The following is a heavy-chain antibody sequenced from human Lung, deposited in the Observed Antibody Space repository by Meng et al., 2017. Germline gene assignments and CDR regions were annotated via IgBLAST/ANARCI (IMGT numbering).Heavy chain of an antibody. V-gene: IGHV3-53*02. D-gene: IGHD6-13*01. CDR2: IYGDGST. Sequence: VGSGGGLIQPGNPLRISCAACGFTVSVNYMTWVRQAPGKGLGWVSLIYGDGSTLYADSVKGRFTISRDNSKNTVYLQMNSLRVEDTAVYHCAGRVMGAAAYDFWGQGTLVTVSS. CDR1: GFTVSVNY. CDR3: AGRVMGAAAYDF. J-gene: IGHJ4*02.